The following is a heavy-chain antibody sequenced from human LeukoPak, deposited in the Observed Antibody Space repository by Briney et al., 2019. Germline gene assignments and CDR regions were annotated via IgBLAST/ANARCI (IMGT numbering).Heavy chain of an antibody. CDR3: AKDFKSGDGKWEVDF. CDR1: GFTFSTYS. V-gene: IGHV3-48*01. J-gene: IGHJ4*02. D-gene: IGHD1-26*01. CDR2: MSDSSSLI. Sequence: GGSLRLSCAASGFTFSTYSMNWVRQAPGKGLEWVSYMSDSSSLIYYADSVKGRFTISRDNARNSLYLQMHSLRAEDTAVYYCAKDFKSGDGKWEVDFWGQGTLVTVSS.